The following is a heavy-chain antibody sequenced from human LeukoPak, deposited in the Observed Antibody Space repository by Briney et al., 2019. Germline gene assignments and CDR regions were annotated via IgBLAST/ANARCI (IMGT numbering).Heavy chain of an antibody. CDR2: INHSGST. Sequence: PSETLSLTCAVYGGSFSGYYWSWIRQPPGKGLEWIGEINHSGSTNYNPSLKSRVTISVDTSKIQFSLKLSSVTAADTAVYYCARGGGIVVVPAAMGYAFDIWGQGTMVTVSS. CDR3: ARGGGIVVVPAAMGYAFDI. CDR1: GGSFSGYY. D-gene: IGHD2-2*01. J-gene: IGHJ3*02. V-gene: IGHV4-34*01.